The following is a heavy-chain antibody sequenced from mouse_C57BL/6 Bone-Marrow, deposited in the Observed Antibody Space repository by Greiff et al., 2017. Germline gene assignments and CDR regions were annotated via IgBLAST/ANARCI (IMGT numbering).Heavy chain of an antibody. D-gene: IGHD1-1*01. CDR2: INPNNGGT. V-gene: IGHV1-26*01. Sequence: EVQLQQSGPELVKPGASVKISCKASGYTFTDYYMHWVKQSPGKSLEWIGDINPNNGGTSYNQKFKGKATLTVDKSSSTAYMELRSLTSEDSAVYYCARQNYLLPGYCNVWGTGTTVTVSS. CDR1: GYTFTDYY. CDR3: ARQNYLLPGYCNV. J-gene: IGHJ1*03.